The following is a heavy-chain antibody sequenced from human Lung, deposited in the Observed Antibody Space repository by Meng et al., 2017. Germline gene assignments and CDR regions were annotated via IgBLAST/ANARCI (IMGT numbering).Heavy chain of an antibody. Sequence: EVQRVESRGGFVKPGGSLRLSCVGSGFIFSNAWMTWVRQAPGKGLEWLGRMKSNIDGGTVDYAASVSGRFFISRDDSKNTFYLQMNSLKTEDTAVYYCSGHVDYWGHGTLVTVSS. CDR1: GFIFSNAW. CDR2: MKSNIDGGTV. J-gene: IGHJ4*01. V-gene: IGHV3-15*01. CDR3: SGHVDY.